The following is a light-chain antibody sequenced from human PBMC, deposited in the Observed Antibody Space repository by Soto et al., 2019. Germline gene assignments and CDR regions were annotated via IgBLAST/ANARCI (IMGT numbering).Light chain of an antibody. V-gene: IGLV2-14*01. CDR3: TSYKGSSPLHV. J-gene: IGLJ1*01. CDR1: SRDFGGYNY. CDR2: EVS. Sequence: QSLMSQPASVSGSPGQSITISCSGTSRDFGGYNYVAWYQQHPGKAPKLVIYEVSNRPSGVSDRFSGSKSGNTASLTISGLQAEDEADYYCTSYKGSSPLHVFGTGTKVTVL.